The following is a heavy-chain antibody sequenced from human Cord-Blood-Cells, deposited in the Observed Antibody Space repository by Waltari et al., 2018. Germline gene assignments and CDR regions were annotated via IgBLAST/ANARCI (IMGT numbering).Heavy chain of an antibody. CDR1: GGSISSYY. CDR3: ARGGIYCSGGSCYSWFDP. Sequence: QVQLQESGPGLVKPSETLSLTCTVSGGSISSYYWSWIRQPPGKGLEWIGYIYYRGTTNSNPSLKSRVTISVDTSKNQFSLKLSSVTAADTAVYYCARGGIYCSGGSCYSWFDPWGQGTLVTVSS. J-gene: IGHJ5*02. CDR2: IYYRGTT. V-gene: IGHV4-59*01. D-gene: IGHD2-15*01.